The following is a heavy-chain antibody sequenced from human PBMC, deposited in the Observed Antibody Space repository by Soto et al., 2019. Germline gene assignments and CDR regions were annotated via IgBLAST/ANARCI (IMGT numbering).Heavy chain of an antibody. Sequence: EVQLLESGGGLVQPGGSLRLSCAASGFTFSSYAMSWVRQAPGKGLEWVSAISGSGSSTYYADSVKGRFTISRDNSKNTLYLQMNSLRAEDPAVYYCAPQKGWFQSFDYWGQGTLVTVSS. CDR3: APQKGWFQSFDY. V-gene: IGHV3-23*01. CDR2: ISGSGSST. CDR1: GFTFSSYA. D-gene: IGHD2-15*01. J-gene: IGHJ4*02.